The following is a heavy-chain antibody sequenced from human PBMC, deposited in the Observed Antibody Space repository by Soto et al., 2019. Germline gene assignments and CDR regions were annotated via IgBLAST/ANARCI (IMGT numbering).Heavy chain of an antibody. J-gene: IGHJ4*02. CDR2: IYYSGST. D-gene: IGHD3-3*01. CDR1: GCTISSYY. V-gene: IGHV4-59*08. CDR3: ARRWSRTFDY. Sequence: PSETLSLTCAVSGCTISSYYLSWIRQPPGKGLEWIGYIYYSGSTNYNPSLKSRVTISVDTSKNQFSLKLSSVTAAETAVYYCARRWSRTFDYWGQGTLVTVSS.